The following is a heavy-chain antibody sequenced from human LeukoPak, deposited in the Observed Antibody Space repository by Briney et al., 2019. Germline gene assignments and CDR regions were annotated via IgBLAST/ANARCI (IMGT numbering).Heavy chain of an antibody. CDR3: ARRYCSGGSCLDDY. V-gene: IGHV4-61*02. CDR1: GGSISSGSYY. Sequence: SQTLSLTCTVSGGSISSGSYYWSWIRQPAGKGLEWIGRIYTSGSTNYNPSLKSRVTISVDTSKNQFSLKPSSVTAADTAVYYCARRYCSGGSCLDDYWGQGTLVTVSS. J-gene: IGHJ4*02. CDR2: IYTSGST. D-gene: IGHD2-15*01.